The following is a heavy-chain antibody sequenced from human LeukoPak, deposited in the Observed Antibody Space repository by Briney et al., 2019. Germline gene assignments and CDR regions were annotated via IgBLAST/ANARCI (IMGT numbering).Heavy chain of an antibody. D-gene: IGHD3-22*01. CDR3: ARRGYYDSSGYYFFDY. CDR1: GYSFTSYW. CDR2: IYPGDSDT. V-gene: IGHV5-51*01. Sequence: GESLKISCKGSGYSFTSYWIGWVRQMPGKGLEWMGIIYPGDSDTRYSPSFQGQVTISADKSISAAYLQWSSLKASDTAMYYCARRGYYDSSGYYFFDYWGQGTLVTVSS. J-gene: IGHJ4*02.